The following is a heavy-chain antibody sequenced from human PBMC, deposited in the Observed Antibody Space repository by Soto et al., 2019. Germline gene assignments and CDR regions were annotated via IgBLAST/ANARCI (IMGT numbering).Heavy chain of an antibody. Sequence: QVQLVQSGAEVKKPGSSVKVSCKASGGTFSSYAISWVRQAPGQGLEWMGGIIPIFGTANYAQKFQGRVTXTXGTTSXAERCQGSGAXXAXEXTSTAYMELSSLRSEDTAVYYCAVVVVAARLYYFDYGGQGTLVTVSS. CDR3: AVVVVAARLYYFDY. V-gene: IGHV1-69*12. D-gene: IGHD2-15*01. CDR2: IIPIFGTA. CDR1: GGTFSSYA. J-gene: IGHJ4*02.